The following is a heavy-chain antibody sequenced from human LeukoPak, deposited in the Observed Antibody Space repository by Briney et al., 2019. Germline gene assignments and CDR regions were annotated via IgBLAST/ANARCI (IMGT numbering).Heavy chain of an antibody. D-gene: IGHD5-18*01. J-gene: IGHJ6*03. CDR1: GGSISGSSYY. Sequence: PSETLSLTCTVSGGSISGSSYYWGWIRQAPGKGLEWIGSIYYSGITHYNASLKSRVTISVDMSTNQFSLRLSSVTAADTAVYYCARDLGGYSDGSYYYYMDVWGKGTTVTVSS. V-gene: IGHV4-39*07. CDR2: IYYSGIT. CDR3: ARDLGGYSDGSYYYYMDV.